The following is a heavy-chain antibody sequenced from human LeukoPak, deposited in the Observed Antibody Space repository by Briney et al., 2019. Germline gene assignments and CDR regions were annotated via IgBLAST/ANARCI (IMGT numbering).Heavy chain of an antibody. V-gene: IGHV1-46*03. J-gene: IGHJ5*02. CDR3: ARDNSVEDTALWFDP. Sequence: APGKLSCKPSGYTFTRYYMHWVRQAPGPGLEWMGVINPRGGSTRYAQKFQRRVTMTRHMSTSTEYTQLSSVRSEDTAVYYCARDNSVEDTALWFDPWGQGTLVTVSS. CDR1: GYTFTRYY. CDR2: INPRGGST. D-gene: IGHD4-23*01.